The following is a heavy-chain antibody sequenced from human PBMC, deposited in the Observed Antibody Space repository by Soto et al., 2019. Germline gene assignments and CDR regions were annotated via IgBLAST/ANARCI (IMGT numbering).Heavy chain of an antibody. D-gene: IGHD3-16*02. V-gene: IGHV3-23*01. CDR2: ISGSGGST. CDR3: AGAIGLEELSLSWLDP. CDR1: GFSFNSYA. Sequence: EVQLLESGGSLIQPGGSLRLPCVASGFSFNSYAMSWVRQAPGKGLEWVSTISGSGGSTYYADSVKGRFTISRDNAKNPLYLEMNSPRAEETAVFYCAGAIGLEELSLSWLDPLGQGTLVTVSS. J-gene: IGHJ5*02.